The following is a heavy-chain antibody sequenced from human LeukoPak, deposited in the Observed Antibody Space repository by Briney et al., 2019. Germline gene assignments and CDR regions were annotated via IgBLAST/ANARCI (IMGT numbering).Heavy chain of an antibody. V-gene: IGHV3-53*01. J-gene: IGHJ5*02. CDR1: GFTVSSNY. CDR3: ARESRVAATRDNWFDP. D-gene: IGHD2-15*01. CDR2: IYSGGST. Sequence: GGSLRLSCAASGFTVSSNYMSWVRQAPGKGLEWVSVIYSGGSTYYADSVKGRFTISRDNSKNTLYLQMNSLRAEDTAVYYCARESRVAATRDNWFDPWGQGTLVTVSS.